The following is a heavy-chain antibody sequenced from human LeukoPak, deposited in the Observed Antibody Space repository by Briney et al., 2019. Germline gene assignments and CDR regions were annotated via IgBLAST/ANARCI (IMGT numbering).Heavy chain of an antibody. V-gene: IGHV1-18*01. CDR2: ISAYNGNT. D-gene: IGHD3-10*01. CDR3: AMHYYGSGSYAFDI. J-gene: IGHJ3*02. Sequence: GASVKVSCKASGYTFTSYGISWVRQAPGQGLEWMGWISAYNGNTNYAQKLQGRVTMTTDTSTSTAYMELRSLRSDDTAVYYCAMHYYGSGSYAFDIWGQGTMVTVSS. CDR1: GYTFTSYG.